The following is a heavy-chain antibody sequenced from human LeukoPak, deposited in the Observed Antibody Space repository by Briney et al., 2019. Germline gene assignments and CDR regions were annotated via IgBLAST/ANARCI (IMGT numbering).Heavy chain of an antibody. V-gene: IGHV1-2*02. D-gene: IGHD2-2*01. J-gene: IGHJ5*02. Sequence: ASVKVSCKASGYTFTGYYMHWVRQAPGQGLEWMGWINANSGGTNYAQKFQGRVTMTRDTSISTAYMELSRLRSDDTAVYYCASGGYCSSTSCYLFWFDPWGQGTLVTVSS. CDR1: GYTFTGYY. CDR3: ASGGYCSSTSCYLFWFDP. CDR2: INANSGGT.